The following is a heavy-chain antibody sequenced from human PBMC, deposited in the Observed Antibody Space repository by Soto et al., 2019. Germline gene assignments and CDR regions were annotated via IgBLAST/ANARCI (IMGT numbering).Heavy chain of an antibody. D-gene: IGHD6-19*01. CDR1: GFAFSSYW. CDR2: ISSDGRNT. J-gene: IGHJ5*02. V-gene: IGHV3-74*01. CDR3: IKASTVTGVGGYR. Sequence: EVQLVESGGGLVQPGGSLRLSCAASGFAFSSYWMQWVRQAPGKGPAWVSRISSDGRNTTYADFVKGRFTISRDNAENTLHLQMTSLTDADTAVYYCIKASTVTGVGGYRWGQGTLVTVSS.